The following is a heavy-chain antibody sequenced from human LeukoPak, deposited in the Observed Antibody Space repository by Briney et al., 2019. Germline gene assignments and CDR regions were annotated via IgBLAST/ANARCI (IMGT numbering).Heavy chain of an antibody. D-gene: IGHD3-9*01. CDR2: IYYSGST. Sequence: SETLSLTCTVSGGSISSYYWSWIRQPPGKGLEWIGYIYYSGSTNYNPSLKSRVTISVDTSKNRFSLKLSSVTAADTAVYYCARDRITYYDILTGHYYYGMDVWGQGTTVTVSS. V-gene: IGHV4-59*12. CDR3: ARDRITYYDILTGHYYYGMDV. CDR1: GGSISSYY. J-gene: IGHJ6*02.